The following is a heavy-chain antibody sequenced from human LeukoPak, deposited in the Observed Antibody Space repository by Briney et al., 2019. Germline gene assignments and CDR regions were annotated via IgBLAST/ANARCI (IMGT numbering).Heavy chain of an antibody. CDR3: ARLGSGRNYY. CDR1: GGSFSGYY. Sequence: MSSETLSLTCAVYGGSFSGYYWSWIRQPPGKGLEWIGEINHSGSTNYNPSLKSRVTISVDTSKNQFSLKLSSVTAADTAVYYCARLGSGRNYYWGQEPWSPSPQ. J-gene: IGHJ4*01. D-gene: IGHD5-12*01. CDR2: INHSGST. V-gene: IGHV4-34*01.